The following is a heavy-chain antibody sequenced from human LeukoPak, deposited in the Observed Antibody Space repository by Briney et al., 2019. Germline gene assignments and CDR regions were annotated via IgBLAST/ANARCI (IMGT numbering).Heavy chain of an antibody. V-gene: IGHV3-30*04. CDR3: ARVMGTLYYYDSSGYYLPLPDY. D-gene: IGHD3-22*01. J-gene: IGHJ4*02. CDR2: ISYDGSNK. Sequence: GGSLRLSCAASRFTFSSYAMHWVRQAPGKGLEWVAVISYDGSNKYYADSVKGRFTISRDNSKNTLYLQMNSLRAEDTAVYYCARVMGTLYYYDSSGYYLPLPDYWGQGTLVTVSS. CDR1: RFTFSSYA.